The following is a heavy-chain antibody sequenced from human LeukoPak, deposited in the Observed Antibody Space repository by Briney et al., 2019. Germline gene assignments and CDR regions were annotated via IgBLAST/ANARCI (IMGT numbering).Heavy chain of an antibody. CDR2: INHSGST. D-gene: IGHD6-19*01. Sequence: SETLSLTCAVYGGSFSGYYWSWIRQPPGKGLEWIGEINHSGSTNYNPSLKSRVTISVDTSKNQFSLKLSSVTAADTAVYYCARGIVSGWYSGNWFDPWGQGTLVTVSS. CDR1: GGSFSGYY. V-gene: IGHV4-34*01. J-gene: IGHJ5*02. CDR3: ARGIVSGWYSGNWFDP.